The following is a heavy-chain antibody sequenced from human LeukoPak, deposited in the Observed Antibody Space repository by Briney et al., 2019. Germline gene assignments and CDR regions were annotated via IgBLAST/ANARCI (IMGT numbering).Heavy chain of an antibody. CDR3: ARETDSTLFDY. Sequence: GGSLRLSCAASGFTFSIYEMNWVRQAPGKGLEWVSYISSSGTTICYADSVKGRFTISRDNAKNSLYLQMNSLRAEDTAVFYCARETDSTLFDYWGQGTLVTVSS. D-gene: IGHD2-2*01. CDR2: ISSSGTTI. CDR1: GFTFSIYE. J-gene: IGHJ4*02. V-gene: IGHV3-48*03.